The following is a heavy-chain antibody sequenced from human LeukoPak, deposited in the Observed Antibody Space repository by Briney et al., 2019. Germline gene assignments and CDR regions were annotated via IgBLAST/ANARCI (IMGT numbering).Heavy chain of an antibody. CDR2: IWYDGTNK. CDR3: ARWYYYESRGYLDY. D-gene: IGHD3-22*01. CDR1: GFTFSNYG. V-gene: IGHV3-33*01. J-gene: IGHJ4*02. Sequence: HPGGSLRLSCAASGFTFSNYGMHWVRQAPGKGLEWVAVIWYDGTNKYYADSVKGRFTISRDNFKSTLYPQMNSLRAEDTAVYYCARWYYYESRGYLDYWGQGTLVTVSS.